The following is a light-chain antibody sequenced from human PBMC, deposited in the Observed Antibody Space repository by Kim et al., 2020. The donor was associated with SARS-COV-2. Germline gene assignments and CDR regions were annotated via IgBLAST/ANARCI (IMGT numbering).Light chain of an antibody. V-gene: IGKV3-20*01. Sequence: SPGERATLSCRASQSLSSTYLAWYQQKGGQAPKLLIYGSSSRATGIPDRFSGSGSGTDFTLTINTLEPEDFAVYYCQQYGSSLRTFGQGTKVDIK. CDR3: QQYGSSLRT. CDR2: GSS. J-gene: IGKJ1*01. CDR1: QSLSSTY.